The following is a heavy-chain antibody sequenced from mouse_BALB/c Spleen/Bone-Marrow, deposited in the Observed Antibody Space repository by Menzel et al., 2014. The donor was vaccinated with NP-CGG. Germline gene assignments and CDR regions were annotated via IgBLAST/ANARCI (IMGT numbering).Heavy chain of an antibody. V-gene: IGHV1-7*01. J-gene: IGHJ3*01. CDR3: ARDDYAY. CDR1: GYTFTSYW. Sequence: QVQLKESGAELAKPGASVKMSCKASGYTFTSYWMHWVKQRPGQGLEWIGYIYPSTGYTEHNQKFKDKAIMTADKSSSTAYMQLSSLTSEDPAVYYCARDDYAYWGQGTLVTVSA. D-gene: IGHD2-13*01. CDR2: IYPSTGYT.